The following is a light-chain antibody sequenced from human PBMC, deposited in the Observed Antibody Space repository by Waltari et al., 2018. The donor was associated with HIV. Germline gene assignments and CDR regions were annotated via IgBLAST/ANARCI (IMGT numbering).Light chain of an antibody. CDR3: QAWDSRTVV. CDR2: QDA. J-gene: IGLJ3*02. V-gene: IGLV3-1*01. CDR1: KLGDKY. Sequence: SYELSQAPSVSVSPGQTASINCSGDKLGDKYVSWYQQKAGHSPLRFVYQDAKRPSGIPDRFSGSNSGNTATLTISGTQAVDEADYYCQAWDSRTVVFGGGTHLTVL.